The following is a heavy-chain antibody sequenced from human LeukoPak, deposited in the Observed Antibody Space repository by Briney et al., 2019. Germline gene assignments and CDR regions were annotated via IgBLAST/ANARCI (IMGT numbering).Heavy chain of an antibody. V-gene: IGHV4-59*01. J-gene: IGHJ4*02. D-gene: IGHD2-15*01. CDR2: IYYSGST. CDR1: GGSISGYY. CDR3: ARGYCSGGSCRPVPYYFDY. Sequence: SETLSLNCTVSGGSISGYYWSWIRQPPGKGLEWIGYIYYSGSTNYNPSLKSRVTISVDTSKNQFSLKLSSVTAADTAVYYCARGYCSGGSCRPVPYYFDYWGQGTLVTVSS.